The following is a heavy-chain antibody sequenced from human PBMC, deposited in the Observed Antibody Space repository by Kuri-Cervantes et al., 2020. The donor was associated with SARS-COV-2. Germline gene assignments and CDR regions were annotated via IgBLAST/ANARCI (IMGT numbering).Heavy chain of an antibody. CDR2: INDSGST. CDR1: GGSLSSYY. D-gene: IGHD3-3*01. CDR3: ARGRMDYDVWSGYYTWSDY. V-gene: IGHV4-59*12. Sequence: SETLSLTCTVSGGSLSSYYWSWIRQPPGKGLEWIGEINDSGSTNYNPSLKSRVTISVDTSKNQFSLRLSSVTAADTAVYYCARGRMDYDVWSGYYTWSDYWGQGTMVTVSS. J-gene: IGHJ4*02.